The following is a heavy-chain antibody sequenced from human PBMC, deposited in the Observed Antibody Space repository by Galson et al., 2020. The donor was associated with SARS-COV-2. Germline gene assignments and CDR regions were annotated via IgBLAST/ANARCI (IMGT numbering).Heavy chain of an antibody. Sequence: GGSLRLSCAASGFTFSSYAMHWVRQAPGKGLEWVAVISYDGSNKYYADSVNGRFTISRDNSKNTLYLQMNSLRAEDTAVYYCASTMIVVLDAFDIWGQGTMVTVSS. CDR1: GFTFSSYA. CDR3: ASTMIVVLDAFDI. D-gene: IGHD3-22*01. V-gene: IGHV3-30*04. J-gene: IGHJ3*02. CDR2: ISYDGSNK.